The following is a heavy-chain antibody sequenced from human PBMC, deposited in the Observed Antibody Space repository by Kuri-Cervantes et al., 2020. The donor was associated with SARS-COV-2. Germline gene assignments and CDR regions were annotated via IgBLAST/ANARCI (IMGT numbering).Heavy chain of an antibody. V-gene: IGHV5-51*01. CDR1: GYSFTSYW. J-gene: IGHJ3*02. CDR2: IYPGDSDT. CDR3: VRHSLSGGTPLDAFDI. Sequence: KVSCKGSGYSFTSYWIGWVRQMPGKGLEWMGIIYPGDSDTRYSPSFQGQVTISADKSISTAYLQWSSLKASDTAMYYCVRHSLSGGTPLDAFDIWGQGTMVTVSS. D-gene: IGHD6-13*01.